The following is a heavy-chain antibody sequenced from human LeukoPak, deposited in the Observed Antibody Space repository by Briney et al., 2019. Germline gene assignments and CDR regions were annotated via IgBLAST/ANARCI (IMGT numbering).Heavy chain of an antibody. CDR3: ARRDYYDSSGYYLGAFDI. CDR2: IYPGDSDT. D-gene: IGHD3-22*01. Sequence: KPGESLKISCKGSGYSFTSYWIGWMRQMPGKGLEWMGIIYPGDSDTRYSPSFQGQVTISADKSISTAYLQWSSLKASDTAMYYCARRDYYDSSGYYLGAFDIWGQGTMVTVSS. CDR1: GYSFTSYW. J-gene: IGHJ3*02. V-gene: IGHV5-51*01.